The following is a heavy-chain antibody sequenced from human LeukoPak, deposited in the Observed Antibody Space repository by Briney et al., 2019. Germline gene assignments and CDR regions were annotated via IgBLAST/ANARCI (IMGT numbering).Heavy chain of an antibody. J-gene: IGHJ3*02. D-gene: IGHD4-17*01. V-gene: IGHV1-8*03. CDR1: GYTFTSYD. Sequence: ASVKVSCKASGYTFTSYDINWVRQATGQGLEWMGWMNPNSGNTGYAQKFQGRVTITRNTSISTAYMELSSLRSEDTAVYYCARWMFVGDYGDYHYAFDIWGQGTMVTVSS. CDR3: ARWMFVGDYGDYHYAFDI. CDR2: MNPNSGNT.